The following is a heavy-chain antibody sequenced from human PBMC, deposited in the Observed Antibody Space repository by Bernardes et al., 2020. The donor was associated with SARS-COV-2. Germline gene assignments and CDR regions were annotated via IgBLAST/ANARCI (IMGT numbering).Heavy chain of an antibody. J-gene: IGHJ4*02. D-gene: IGHD3-3*01. CDR3: AKMGLAPGSTIGGEWLRFDY. Sequence: GGSLRLSCAASGFTLISTTMSWVRQAPGRGLEWVSSITGSGHNTYSADSVKGRFTISRDISKNTLYLQMGSLRPEDTAVYYCAKMGLAPGSTIGGEWLRFDYWCQGAQVTVSS. V-gene: IGHV3-23*01. CDR2: ITGSGHNT. CDR1: GFTLISTT.